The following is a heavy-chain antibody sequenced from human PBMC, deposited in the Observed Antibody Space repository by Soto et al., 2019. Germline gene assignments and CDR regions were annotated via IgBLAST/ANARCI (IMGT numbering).Heavy chain of an antibody. V-gene: IGHV4-4*02. CDR2: IYHSGST. D-gene: IGHD6-13*01. Sequence: NPSETLSLTCAVSGGPISSSNWWSWVRQPPGKGLEWIGEIYHSGSTNYNPSLKSRVTISVDKSKNQFSLKLSSVTAADTAVYYCARATALYSSSWYGYYYGMDVWGQGTTVTVSS. CDR1: GGPISSSNW. J-gene: IGHJ6*02. CDR3: ARATALYSSSWYGYYYGMDV.